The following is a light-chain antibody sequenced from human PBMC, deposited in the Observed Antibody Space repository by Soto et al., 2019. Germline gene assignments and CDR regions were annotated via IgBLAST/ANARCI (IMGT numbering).Light chain of an antibody. CDR2: SNN. V-gene: IGLV1-44*01. Sequence: QSVLTQPPSASGTPGQRVTISCSGSSSNIGSNTVNWYQQFPGTAPKLLIYSNNQRSSGVPDRFSGSKSGTSASLAIRGLQSEDEAEYHCAAWDDSLNGWVFGGGTKLTVL. CDR3: AAWDDSLNGWV. CDR1: SSNIGSNT. J-gene: IGLJ3*02.